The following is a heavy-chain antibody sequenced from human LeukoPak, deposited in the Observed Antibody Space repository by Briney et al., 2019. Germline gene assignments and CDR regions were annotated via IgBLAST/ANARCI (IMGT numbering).Heavy chain of an antibody. Sequence: SETLSLTCAVYGGSFRGYYWSGIREPPGKGLEWIGESNHSGSTNYNPSLKSRVTISVDTSKNQFSLKLSSVTAADTAVYYCTRAPRKLGYCSGGSCYSGSWFDPWGQGTLVTVSS. CDR1: GGSFRGYY. V-gene: IGHV4-34*01. J-gene: IGHJ5*02. CDR3: TRAPRKLGYCSGGSCYSGSWFDP. CDR2: SNHSGST. D-gene: IGHD2-15*01.